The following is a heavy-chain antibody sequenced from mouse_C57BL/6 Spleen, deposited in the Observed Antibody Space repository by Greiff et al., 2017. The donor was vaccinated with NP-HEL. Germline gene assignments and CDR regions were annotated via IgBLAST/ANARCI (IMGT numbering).Heavy chain of an antibody. CDR2: IYPSDSET. Sequence: VQLQQPGAELVRPGSSVKLSCKASGYTFTSYWMDWVKQRPGQGLEWIGNIYPSDSETHYNQKFKDKATLTVDKSSSTAYVQLSSLTSEDSAVYYCARGRYGNHYFDYWGQGTTLTVSS. CDR1: GYTFTSYW. D-gene: IGHD2-10*02. CDR3: ARGRYGNHYFDY. J-gene: IGHJ2*01. V-gene: IGHV1-61*01.